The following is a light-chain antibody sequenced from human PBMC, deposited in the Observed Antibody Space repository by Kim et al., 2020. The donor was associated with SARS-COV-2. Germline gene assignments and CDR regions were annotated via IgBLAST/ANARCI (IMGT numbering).Light chain of an antibody. J-gene: IGLJ3*02. V-gene: IGLV3-21*01. Sequence: SYELTQPPSVSVAPGKTARITCGGNNIGSKSVHWYQQKPGQAPVLVIYYDSDRPSGLPERFSGSNSGNTATLTISRVAAGEEAAYYCQVWEWVFGGGTKL. CDR2: YDS. CDR3: QVWEWV. CDR1: NIGSKS.